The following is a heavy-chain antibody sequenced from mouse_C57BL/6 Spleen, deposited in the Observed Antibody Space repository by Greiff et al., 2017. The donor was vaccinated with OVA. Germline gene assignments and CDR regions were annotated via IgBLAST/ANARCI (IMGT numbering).Heavy chain of an antibody. CDR2: INPGSGGT. CDR3: ALYYYGSDAVDY. V-gene: IGHV1-54*01. CDR1: GYAFTNYL. Sequence: VKLMESGAELVRPGTSVKVSCKASGYAFTNYLIEWVKQRPGQGLEWIGVINPGSGGTNYNEKFKGKATLTADKSSSTAYMQLSSLTSEDSAVYFCALYYYGSDAVDYWGQGTSVTVSS. D-gene: IGHD1-1*01. J-gene: IGHJ4*01.